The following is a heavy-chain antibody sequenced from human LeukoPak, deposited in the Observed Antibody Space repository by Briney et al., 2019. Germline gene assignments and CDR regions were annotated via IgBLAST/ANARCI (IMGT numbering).Heavy chain of an antibody. V-gene: IGHV3-53*01. Sequence: GGSLRLSCAASGFTVSSNYMSWVRQAPGKGLEWVSVIYSGGNTYYADSVKGRFTISRDNSKNTLYLQMNSLRAEDTAVYYCAREASYYYDSSGYYYYQHWGQGTLVTVSS. CDR1: GFTVSSNY. J-gene: IGHJ1*01. CDR2: IYSGGNT. CDR3: AREASYYYDSSGYYYYQH. D-gene: IGHD3-22*01.